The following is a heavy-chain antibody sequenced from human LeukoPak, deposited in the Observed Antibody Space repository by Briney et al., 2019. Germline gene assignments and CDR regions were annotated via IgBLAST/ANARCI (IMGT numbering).Heavy chain of an antibody. J-gene: IGHJ5*02. CDR2: IHYSGST. CDR1: GGSISIRHYN. D-gene: IGHD1-14*01. CDR3: ARGGNRIFRWFDP. V-gene: IGHV4-39*01. Sequence: SETLSLTCTVSGGSISIRHYNWAWIRQPPGKGLEWIAAIHYSGSTYYNPSLMSRVTISVDTSKNQFSLKLSSLTATDTAVYYCARGGNRIFRWFDPWGQGTLVTVSS.